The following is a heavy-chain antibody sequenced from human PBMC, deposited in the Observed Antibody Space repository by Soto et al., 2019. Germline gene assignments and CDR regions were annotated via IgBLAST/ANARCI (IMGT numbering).Heavy chain of an antibody. Sequence: SETLSLTCTVSGLSVTSDSYWSWIRQAPGKGLEWIGYAYYRGGTRYNPSLKGRLTISVDTSKNQFSLSLSSVTPTDTAVYYCARDVGQGNTPAHNDFDFWGQGSLVTVSS. J-gene: IGHJ4*02. D-gene: IGHD1-1*01. CDR2: AYYRGGT. CDR1: GLSVTSDSY. V-gene: IGHV4-61*01. CDR3: ARDVGQGNTPAHNDFDF.